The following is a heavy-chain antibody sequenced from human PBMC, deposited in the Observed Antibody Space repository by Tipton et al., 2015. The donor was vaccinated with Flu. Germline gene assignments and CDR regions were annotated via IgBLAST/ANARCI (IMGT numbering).Heavy chain of an antibody. CDR3: AKFSSSWYGLGLGY. V-gene: IGHV3-23*01. CDR1: GFTLSSYA. CDR2: ISGSGGST. J-gene: IGHJ4*02. Sequence: AASGFTLSSYAMSWVRQAPGKGLEWVSAISGSGGSTYYADSVKGRFTISRDNSKNTLYLQMNSLRADDTAVYYCAKFSSSWYGLGLGYWGQGTLVTVSS. D-gene: IGHD6-13*01.